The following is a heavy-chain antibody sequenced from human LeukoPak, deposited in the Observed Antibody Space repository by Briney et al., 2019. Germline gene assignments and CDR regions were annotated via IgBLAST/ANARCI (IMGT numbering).Heavy chain of an antibody. Sequence: PGGSLRLSCAASGFTFSSYGMHWVRQAPGKGLEWVAVISYDGSNKYYADSVKGRFTISRDNSKNTLYLQMNSLRAEDTAVYYCARDYYDFWSGYYTSERHYYYYYGMDVWGQGTTVTVSS. J-gene: IGHJ6*02. CDR2: ISYDGSNK. V-gene: IGHV3-30*19. D-gene: IGHD3-3*01. CDR3: ARDYYDFWSGYYTSERHYYYYYGMDV. CDR1: GFTFSSYG.